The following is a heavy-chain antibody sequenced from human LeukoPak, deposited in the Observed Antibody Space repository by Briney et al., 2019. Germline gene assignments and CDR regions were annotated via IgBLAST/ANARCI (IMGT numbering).Heavy chain of an antibody. V-gene: IGHV4-34*01. J-gene: IGHJ4*02. D-gene: IGHD6-19*01. CDR3: ASSRIYSSGWYYYFDN. CDR1: GGSFSGYY. Sequence: PSETLSLTCAVYGGSFSGYYWTWIRQPPGKGLEWIGETNQSGTTNYNPSLKSRVTISIDTSKNQFSLKLNSVTAADTAVYYCASSRIYSSGWYYYFDNWGQGTLVTVSS. CDR2: TNQSGTT.